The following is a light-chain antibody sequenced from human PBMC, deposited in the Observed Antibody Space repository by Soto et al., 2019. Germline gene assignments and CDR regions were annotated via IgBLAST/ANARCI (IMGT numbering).Light chain of an antibody. Sequence: QSALTQPPSASGSPGQSVTISCTGTSSDVGGYNYVSWYQQHPGKAPKLMIYEVSKRPSGVPDRFSGSKSGNTASLTVSGLQAEDEADYYCAAWDDSLDGLYVFGTGTQLTVL. CDR1: SSDVGGYNY. CDR3: AAWDDSLDGLYV. J-gene: IGLJ1*01. CDR2: EVS. V-gene: IGLV2-8*01.